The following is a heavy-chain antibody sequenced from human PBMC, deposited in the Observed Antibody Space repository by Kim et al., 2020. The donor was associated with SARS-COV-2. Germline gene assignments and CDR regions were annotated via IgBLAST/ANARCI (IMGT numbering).Heavy chain of an antibody. D-gene: IGHD3-3*01. CDR1: GYTFTSYY. Sequence: ASVKVSCKASGYTFTSYYMHWVRQAPGQGLEWMGIINPSGGSTSYAQKFQGRVTMTRDTSTSTVYMELSSLRSEDTAVYYCARGIFKGGTGGYFDYWGQGTLVTVSS. J-gene: IGHJ4*02. CDR3: ARGIFKGGTGGYFDY. CDR2: INPSGGST. V-gene: IGHV1-46*01.